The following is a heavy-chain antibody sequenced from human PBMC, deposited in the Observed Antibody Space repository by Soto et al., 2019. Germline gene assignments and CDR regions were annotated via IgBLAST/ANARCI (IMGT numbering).Heavy chain of an antibody. CDR1: GGTFSSYA. J-gene: IGHJ3*02. CDR2: LIPIFGTA. Sequence: SVKVSCNASGGTFSSYAISWVRPAPGQGLEWMGGLIPIFGTANYAQKFQGRVTITADKSTSTAYMELSSLRSEDTAVYYCARERYYYDSSGYYPTPDAFDIWGQGTMVTVSS. V-gene: IGHV1-69*06. D-gene: IGHD3-22*01. CDR3: ARERYYYDSSGYYPTPDAFDI.